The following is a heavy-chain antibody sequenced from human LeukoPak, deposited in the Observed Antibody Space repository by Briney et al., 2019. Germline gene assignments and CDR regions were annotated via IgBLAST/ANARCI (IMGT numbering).Heavy chain of an antibody. CDR3: AREPSGDQLLFRAFDI. CDR1: GGSISSGGYS. D-gene: IGHD2-2*01. V-gene: IGHV4-30-2*05. Sequence: PSETLSLTCAVSGGSISSGGYSWSWIRQPPGKGLEWIGYIYHSGSTYYNPSLKSRVTISVDTSKNQFSLKLSSVTAADTAVYYCAREPSGDQLLFRAFDIWGQGTMVTVSS. CDR2: IYHSGST. J-gene: IGHJ3*02.